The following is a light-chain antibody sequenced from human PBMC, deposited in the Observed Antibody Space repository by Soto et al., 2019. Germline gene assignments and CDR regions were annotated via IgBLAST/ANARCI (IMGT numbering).Light chain of an antibody. Sequence: DILMTQSPSTLSGSVGDRVTITCRASQTISSWLAWYQQKPGKAPKLLIYKASTLKSGVPSRFSGRGSGTEFTLTISSLQPDDFATYYCQHYNSYSEAFGQGTKVELK. CDR1: QTISSW. CDR3: QHYNSYSEA. J-gene: IGKJ1*01. V-gene: IGKV1-5*03. CDR2: KAS.